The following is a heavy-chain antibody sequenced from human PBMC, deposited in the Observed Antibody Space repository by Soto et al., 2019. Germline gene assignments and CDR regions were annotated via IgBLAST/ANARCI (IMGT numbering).Heavy chain of an antibody. CDR3: VKDGGYCSSATCYSPRNHYFDA. D-gene: IGHD2-2*01. J-gene: IGHJ5*02. V-gene: IGHV3-7*03. Sequence: GGSLRLSCAASGFDFSVYWMSWVRQAPGKGPEWVANIKFDGSEKRYVDSVKGRFTISRDNARNSVFLQMNSLRAGDTAVYYCVKDGGYCSSATCYSPRNHYFDAWRQGTLVTVSS. CDR1: GFDFSVYW. CDR2: IKFDGSEK.